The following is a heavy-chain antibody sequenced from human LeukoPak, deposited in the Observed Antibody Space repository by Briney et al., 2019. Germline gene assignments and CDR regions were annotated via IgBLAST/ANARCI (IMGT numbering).Heavy chain of an antibody. CDR3: ARGLGRYYGSGVDY. J-gene: IGHJ4*02. V-gene: IGHV4-59*01. CDR2: IYHSGST. Sequence: SETLSLTCTVSGGSISTYYWSWIRQAPGRGLEWIGYIYHSGSTNYNPSLKSRVTISVDTSKNQFSLKLTSLTAADTAVYYCARGLGRYYGSGVDYWGQGTLITVSS. CDR1: GGSISTYY. D-gene: IGHD3-10*01.